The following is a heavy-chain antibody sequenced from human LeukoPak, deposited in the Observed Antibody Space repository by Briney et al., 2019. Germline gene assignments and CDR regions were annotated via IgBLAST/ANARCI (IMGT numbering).Heavy chain of an antibody. D-gene: IGHD3-22*01. V-gene: IGHV4-59*11. CDR3: AREEGYYDSSSSRYYYYYMDV. CDR2: VYYSGIT. J-gene: IGHJ6*03. Sequence: PSETLSLTCTVSGGSISSHYWSWIRQPPGKGLEWIGYVYYSGITNYNPSLKSRVTISVDTSMNQFSLKLSSVTAADTAVYYCAREEGYYDSSSSRYYYYYMDVWGKGTTVTVSS. CDR1: GGSISSHY.